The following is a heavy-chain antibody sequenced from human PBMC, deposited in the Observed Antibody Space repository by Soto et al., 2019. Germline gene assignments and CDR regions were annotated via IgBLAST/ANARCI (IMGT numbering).Heavy chain of an antibody. D-gene: IGHD3-16*01. CDR2: IYPGDSDI. J-gene: IGHJ6*02. V-gene: IGHV5-51*01. CDR3: AVNGGGRDMDV. Sequence: GESLKISCKGSGYSFTSYWIGWVRQMPGKGLEWMGIIYPGDSDIRYSPSFQGQVTISVDKSISTAYLQWYSLKASDNAIYFCAVNGGGRDMDVWGQGTTVTVSS. CDR1: GYSFTSYW.